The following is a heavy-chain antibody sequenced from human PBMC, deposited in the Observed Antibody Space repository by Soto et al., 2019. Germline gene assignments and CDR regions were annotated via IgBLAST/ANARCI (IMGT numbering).Heavy chain of an antibody. D-gene: IGHD3-3*01. J-gene: IGHJ6*02. Sequence: QVQLVQSGAEVKKPGSSVNVSCKASGGTFSTHAISWVRQAPGQGLEWLGGIIPTLGTPNYAQKLQGRVTVTADEYTSTAYMELSRLTSEDTAVYYCARAAFRSGYYGYYYGMDVWGQGTAVNV. CDR2: IIPTLGTP. CDR3: ARAAFRSGYYGYYYGMDV. CDR1: GGTFSTHA. V-gene: IGHV1-69*01.